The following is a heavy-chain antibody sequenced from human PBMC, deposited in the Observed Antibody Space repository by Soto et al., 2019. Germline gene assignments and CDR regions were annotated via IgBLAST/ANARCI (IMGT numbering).Heavy chain of an antibody. CDR1: GYSFANYW. V-gene: IGHV5-51*01. J-gene: IGHJ6*02. CDR2: IYPGDSDT. CDR3: ARNRLRQYYYGMDV. D-gene: IGHD3-10*01. Sequence: GESLKISCQGSGYSFANYWIAWVRQMPGKGLEWVGVIYPGDSDTRYSPSFRGQVTISADKSISHVYLQWSSLKASDTAMYYCARNRLRQYYYGMDVWGQGTAVTVSS.